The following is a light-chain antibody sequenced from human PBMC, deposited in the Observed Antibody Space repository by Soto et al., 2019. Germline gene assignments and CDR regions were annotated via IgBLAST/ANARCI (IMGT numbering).Light chain of an antibody. CDR1: QIVSSN. J-gene: IGKJ1*01. CDR2: GAS. V-gene: IGKV3-15*01. CDR3: QQYNNWPLRT. Sequence: EIVMTQSPATLSVSPGERATLSCMASQIVSSNLAWYQQTPGQAPRLLIYGASTRDTGIPARFSGSGSGTEFTLTISSLQSEDFAVYYCQQYNNWPLRTFGQGTKVDIK.